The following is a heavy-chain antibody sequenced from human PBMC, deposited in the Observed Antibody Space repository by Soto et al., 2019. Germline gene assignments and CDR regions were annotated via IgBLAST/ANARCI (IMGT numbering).Heavy chain of an antibody. V-gene: IGHV3-33*01. J-gene: IGHJ4*02. CDR3: ARDEVLSSGELNYFDY. CDR1: GFPFSSYG. CDR2: IWYDGSNK. D-gene: IGHD3-22*01. Sequence: GGSLRLSCAASGFPFSSYGMHWVRQAPGKGLEWVAVIWYDGSNKYYADSVKGRFTISRDNSKNTLYLQMNSLRAEDTAVYYCARDEVLSSGELNYFDYWGQGTLVTVSS.